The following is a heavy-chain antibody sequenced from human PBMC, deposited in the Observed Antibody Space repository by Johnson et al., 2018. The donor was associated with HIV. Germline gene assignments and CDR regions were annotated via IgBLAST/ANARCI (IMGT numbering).Heavy chain of an antibody. J-gene: IGHJ3*01. CDR1: GFTFSDYY. CDR2: ISSSGTAK. Sequence: QVQLVESGGGLVKPGGSLRLSCAASGFTFSDYYMNWMRQAPGKGLEWLSYISSSGTAKYYADSVKGRFTISRDSARNSLYLQMNSLRAEDTAVYYCASEMGLEDAFDLWGQGTMVTVSS. V-gene: IGHV3-11*04. D-gene: IGHD1-1*01. CDR3: ASEMGLEDAFDL.